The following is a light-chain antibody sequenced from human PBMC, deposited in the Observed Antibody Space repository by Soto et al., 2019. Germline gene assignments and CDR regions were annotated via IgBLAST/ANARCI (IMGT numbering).Light chain of an antibody. Sequence: EIVLTQSPATLSLSPGERATLSCRASQSVSSYLAWYQRKPGQPPRLLIYDASNRATGIPARFSGGGSGTDFTLTISSLEPEDFAVYYCQQRSSWPLLTFSGGTKVEIK. CDR3: QQRSSWPLLT. CDR1: QSVSSY. V-gene: IGKV3-11*01. J-gene: IGKJ4*01. CDR2: DAS.